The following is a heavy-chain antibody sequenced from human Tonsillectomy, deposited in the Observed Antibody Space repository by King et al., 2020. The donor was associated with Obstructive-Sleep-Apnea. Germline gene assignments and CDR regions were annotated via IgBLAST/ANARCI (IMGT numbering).Heavy chain of an antibody. Sequence: VQLVESGGGVVQPGRSLTLSCATSGFTFNTYGVHWIRQAPGKGLEWVAVVWNDGSTKYYADSVKGRFTISRDNSKNALYLQMNSLRGEDTAVYYCARGGNIWNYRSYFDYWGQGTLVTVSS. J-gene: IGHJ4*02. CDR3: ARGGNIWNYRSYFDY. CDR1: GFTFNTYG. D-gene: IGHD1-7*01. V-gene: IGHV3-33*01. CDR2: VWNDGSTK.